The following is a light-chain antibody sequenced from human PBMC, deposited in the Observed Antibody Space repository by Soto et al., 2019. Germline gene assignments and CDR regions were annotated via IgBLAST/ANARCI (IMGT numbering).Light chain of an antibody. CDR2: GAS. CDR1: QSVNSNY. CDR3: QQYNNWPRT. V-gene: IGKV3-20*01. J-gene: IGKJ1*01. Sequence: EIVLTQSPGTLSLSVGERATLSCRASQSVNSNYLAWYQQKPGQAPRLLFSGASSRATGIPDRFSGSGSGTEFTLTISSLQSEDVAVYYCQQYNNWPRTFGQGTKVDIK.